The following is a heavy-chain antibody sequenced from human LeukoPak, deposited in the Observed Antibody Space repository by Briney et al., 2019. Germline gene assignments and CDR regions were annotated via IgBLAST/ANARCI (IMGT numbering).Heavy chain of an antibody. V-gene: IGHV4-34*01. D-gene: IGHD3-16*02. CDR3: ARVSDLMISFGGVISFFDN. CDR2: INHSGGT. CDR1: GDSFNDYY. Sequence: SETLSLTCTLYGDSFNDYYWSWIRQPPGKGLEWIGEINHSGGTNYNPSLWSRLTLSIDTSKHQFSLRVTSVTAADTGVYFCARVSDLMISFGGVISFFDNWGQGALVTVSS. J-gene: IGHJ4*02.